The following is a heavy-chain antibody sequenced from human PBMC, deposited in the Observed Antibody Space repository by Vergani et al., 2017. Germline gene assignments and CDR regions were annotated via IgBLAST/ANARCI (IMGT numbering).Heavy chain of an antibody. CDR3: ARGLHYDFAVSPIGIAGWFDP. J-gene: IGHJ5*02. CDR2: INHSGST. CDR1: GGSISSGGYY. D-gene: IGHD3-3*01. V-gene: IGHV4-31*03. Sequence: QVQLQESGPGLVKPSQTLSLTCTVSGGSISSGGYYWSWIRQPPGKGLEWIGEINHSGSTNYNPSLKSRVTISVDTSKNQFSLKLSSVTAADTAVYYCARGLHYDFAVSPIGIAGWFDPWGQGTLVTVSS.